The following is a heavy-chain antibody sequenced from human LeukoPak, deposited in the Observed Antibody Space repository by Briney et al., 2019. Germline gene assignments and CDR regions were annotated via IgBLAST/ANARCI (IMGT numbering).Heavy chain of an antibody. CDR2: INPNSGGT. D-gene: IGHD2-2*01. Sequence: WASVMVSCKASGYTFTGYYMHWVRQAPGQELEWMGWINPNSGGTNYAQKFQGRVTMTRDTSISTAYMELSRLRSDDTAVYYCAREGYCSSTSCDSFQHWGQGTLATVSS. CDR1: GYTFTGYY. CDR3: AREGYCSSTSCDSFQH. J-gene: IGHJ1*01. V-gene: IGHV1-2*02.